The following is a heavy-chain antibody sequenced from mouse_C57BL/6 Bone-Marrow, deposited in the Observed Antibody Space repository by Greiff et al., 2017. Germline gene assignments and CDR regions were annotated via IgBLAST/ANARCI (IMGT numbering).Heavy chain of an antibody. V-gene: IGHV1-53*01. D-gene: IGHD2-3*01. CDR2: ISPSNGGT. CDR1: GYTFTSYW. CDR3: ARWAHGCYRAGFAY. Sequence: QVQLQQPGTELVKPGASVKLSCKASGYTFTSYWMHWVKQRPGQGLEWIGNISPSNGGTNYNEKFKSKATLTVDKSSSTAYMLLSSLTSEDSAVYYCARWAHGCYRAGFAYWGQGTLVTVSA. J-gene: IGHJ3*01.